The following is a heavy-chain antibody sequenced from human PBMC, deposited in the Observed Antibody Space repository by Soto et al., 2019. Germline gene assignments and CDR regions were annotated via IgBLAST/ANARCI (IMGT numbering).Heavy chain of an antibody. CDR2: IIPIFGTA. CDR1: GGTFSSYA. J-gene: IGHJ5*02. Sequence: SVKVSCKASGGTFSSYAISWVRQAPGQGLEWMGGIIPIFGTANYAQKFQGRVTITADESTSTAYMELSSLRSEYTAVYYCARASSAKLRFFWFDPWGQGTLVTVSS. D-gene: IGHD3-3*01. V-gene: IGHV1-69*13. CDR3: ARASSAKLRFFWFDP.